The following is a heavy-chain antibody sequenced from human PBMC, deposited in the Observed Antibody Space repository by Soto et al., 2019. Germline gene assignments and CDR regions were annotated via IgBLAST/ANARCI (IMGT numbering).Heavy chain of an antibody. CDR1: GWSFSGYY. J-gene: IGHJ4*02. CDR3: ARGFPYYDFWSGYHPYFDY. D-gene: IGHD3-3*01. Sequence: PSETLSLTCAVYGWSFSGYYWSWIRQPPGKGLEWIGEINHSGSTNYNPSLKSRVTISVDTSKNQFSLKLSSVTAADTAVYYCARGFPYYDFWSGYHPYFDYWGQGTLVTVSS. CDR2: INHSGST. V-gene: IGHV4-34*01.